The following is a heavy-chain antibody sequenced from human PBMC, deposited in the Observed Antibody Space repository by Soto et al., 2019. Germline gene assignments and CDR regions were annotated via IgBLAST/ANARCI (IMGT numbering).Heavy chain of an antibody. V-gene: IGHV1-69*12. CDR3: ARDVGMGNMVLLPAATEPYGRDV. CDR2: LIPIFGTA. J-gene: IGHJ6*02. Sequence: QVQLVQSGAEVKKPGSSVKVSCKASGGTFSSYAISWVRQAPGQGLEWLGGLIPIFGTANYAQKFQGRVTITADESTSTAYMELSSLRSEDTAVYYCARDVGMGNMVLLPAATEPYGRDVWGQGTTVTVSS. CDR1: GGTFSSYA. D-gene: IGHD2-2*01.